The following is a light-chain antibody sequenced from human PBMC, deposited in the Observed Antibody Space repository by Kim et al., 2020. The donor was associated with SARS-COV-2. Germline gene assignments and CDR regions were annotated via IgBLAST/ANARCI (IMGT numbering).Light chain of an antibody. V-gene: IGKV3-20*01. Sequence: EIVLTQSPGTLSLSPGERATLSCRASQSVSSRYFAWYQQKPGQAPRLLIYGASSRATGIPDRFSGSGSGTDFTLTISRLEPEDFAVYYCQQFGRSSWTFGQGTKLEI. CDR3: QQFGRSSWT. CDR2: GAS. CDR1: QSVSSRY. J-gene: IGKJ1*01.